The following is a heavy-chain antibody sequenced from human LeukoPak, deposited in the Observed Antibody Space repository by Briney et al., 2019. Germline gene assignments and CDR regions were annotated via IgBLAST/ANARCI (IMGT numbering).Heavy chain of an antibody. CDR1: GFTFSSYS. CDR3: ARRWELEY. V-gene: IGHV3-48*04. J-gene: IGHJ4*02. Sequence: GGSLRLSCAAPGFTFSSYSMNWVRQAPGKGLEWVSYISSSSSTIYYADSVKGRFTISRDNAKNSLFLQMNSLRAEDTAVYYCARRWELEYWGQGTLVTVSS. CDR2: ISSSSSTI. D-gene: IGHD1-26*01.